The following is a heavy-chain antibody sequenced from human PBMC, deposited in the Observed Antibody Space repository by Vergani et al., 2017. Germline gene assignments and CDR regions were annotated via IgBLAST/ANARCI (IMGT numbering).Heavy chain of an antibody. CDR1: GGTFSSYA. CDR3: AVNVVEGHGSYYYYMDV. V-gene: IGHV1-69*01. J-gene: IGHJ6*03. Sequence: QVQLVQSGAEVKKPGSSVKVSCKASGGTFSSYAISWVRQAPGQGLEWMGGIIPIFGTANYAQKFQGRVTITADESTSTAYMELSSLRSEDTAVYYCAVNVVEGHGSYYYYMDVWGKGTTVTVSS. D-gene: IGHD2-15*01. CDR2: IIPIFGTA.